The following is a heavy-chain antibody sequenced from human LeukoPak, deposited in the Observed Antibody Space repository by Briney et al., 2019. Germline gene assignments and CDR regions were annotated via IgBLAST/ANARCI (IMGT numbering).Heavy chain of an antibody. Sequence: PSETLSLTCAVYGGSFSGYYWSWIRQPPGKGLEWIGEINHSGSTNYNPSLKSRVTISVDTSKNQFSLKLSSVTAADTAVYYCARGSAYYDFWSGYRASFDYWGQGTLVTVSS. CDR3: ARGSAYYDFWSGYRASFDY. CDR1: GGSFSGYY. D-gene: IGHD3-3*01. J-gene: IGHJ4*02. CDR2: INHSGST. V-gene: IGHV4-34*01.